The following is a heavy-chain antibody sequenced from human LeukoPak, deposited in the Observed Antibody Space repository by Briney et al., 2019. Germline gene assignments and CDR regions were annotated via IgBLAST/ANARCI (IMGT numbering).Heavy chain of an antibody. V-gene: IGHV4-39*07. CDR3: GRESPWGIAAAGPYGAFDI. D-gene: IGHD6-13*01. J-gene: IGHJ3*02. CDR2: IYYSGST. Sequence: SETLSLTCTVSGGSISSSSYYWGWIPQPPGKGLDWIGSIYYSGSTYYNPSLQSRLTISVDTSKNQFSLKLSSVSVADKAVYYSGRESPWGIAAAGPYGAFDIWGQGTMVTVS. CDR1: GGSISSSSYY.